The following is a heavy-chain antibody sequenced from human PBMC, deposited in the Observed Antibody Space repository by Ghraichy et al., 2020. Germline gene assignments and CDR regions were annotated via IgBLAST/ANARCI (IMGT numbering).Heavy chain of an antibody. CDR3: ARNSRSRVVGSRYYFDY. Sequence: GGSLRLSCAASGFTFSSYGMHWVRQAPGKGLEWVAVISYDGSNKYYADSVKGRFTISRDNSKNSLYLQMNSLRDEDTAVYYCARNSRSRVVGSRYYFDYWGQGTLVTVSS. J-gene: IGHJ4*02. D-gene: IGHD2/OR15-2a*01. CDR2: ISYDGSNK. CDR1: GFTFSSYG. V-gene: IGHV3-30*03.